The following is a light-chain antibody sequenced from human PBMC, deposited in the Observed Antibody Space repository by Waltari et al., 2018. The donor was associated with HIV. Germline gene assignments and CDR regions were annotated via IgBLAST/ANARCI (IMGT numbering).Light chain of an antibody. J-gene: IGKJ5*01. CDR2: GAS. CDR1: QSVSSSY. Sequence: EIVLTQSPGTLTLSPGERATHSCRASQSVSSSYLAWYQQKPGQAPTLLIYGASSRATGIPDRFSGSGSGTDFTLTISRLEPEDFAVYYCQQYGSSQITFGQGTRLEIK. CDR3: QQYGSSQIT. V-gene: IGKV3-20*01.